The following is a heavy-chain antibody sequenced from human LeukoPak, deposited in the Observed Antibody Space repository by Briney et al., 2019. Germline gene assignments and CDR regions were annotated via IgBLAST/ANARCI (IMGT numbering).Heavy chain of an antibody. CDR2: ISWNSGSI. D-gene: IGHD5-12*01. CDR3: ARAVATIEFDY. CDR1: GFTFDDYA. Sequence: PGGSLRLSCAASGFTFDDYAMHWVRQAPGKGLEWVSGISWNSGSIGYADSVKGRFTISRDNAKNSLYLQMNSLRAEDTAVYYCARAVATIEFDYWGQGALVTVSS. J-gene: IGHJ4*02. V-gene: IGHV3-9*01.